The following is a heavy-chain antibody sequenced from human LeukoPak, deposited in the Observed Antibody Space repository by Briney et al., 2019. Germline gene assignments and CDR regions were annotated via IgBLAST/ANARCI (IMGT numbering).Heavy chain of an antibody. Sequence: SQTLSLTCAISGDSVSSNSADGNWIRQSPSRGLEWMGRTYYRARWYNDYSVSVKSPITINPDTSKHQYSLQLTSVTPEDTAVYYCARDLLLSTTVARGGYNWFDPWGQGTLVTVSS. J-gene: IGHJ5*02. D-gene: IGHD4-23*01. V-gene: IGHV6-1*01. CDR1: GDSVSSNSAD. CDR3: ARDLLLSTTVARGGYNWFDP. CDR2: TYYRARWYN.